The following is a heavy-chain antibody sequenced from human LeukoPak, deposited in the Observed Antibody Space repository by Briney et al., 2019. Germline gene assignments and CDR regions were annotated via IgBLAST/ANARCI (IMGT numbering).Heavy chain of an antibody. D-gene: IGHD3-22*01. CDR3: AKDSYDSSSYSLFDY. J-gene: IGHJ4*02. V-gene: IGHV3-9*01. CDR2: ISWNSGSI. Sequence: GGSLRLSCAASGFTFDDYAMHWVRQAPGKGLEWVSGISWNSGSIGYADSVKGRFTISRDNAKNSLYLQMNSLRAEDTALYYCAKDSYDSSSYSLFDYWGQGTLVTVSS. CDR1: GFTFDDYA.